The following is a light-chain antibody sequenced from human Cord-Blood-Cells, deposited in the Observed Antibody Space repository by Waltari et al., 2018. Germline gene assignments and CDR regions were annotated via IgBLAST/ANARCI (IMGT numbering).Light chain of an antibody. J-gene: IGLJ2*01. V-gene: IGLV3-1*01. CDR2: QNS. CDR1: KLGDKY. Sequence: SYELTQPPSVSVSPGQTDSITCSGDKLGDKYACWYQQKPGQSPVLVIYQNSKRTSGIPERFSGSNSGNTATLTISGTQAMDEADYYCQAWDSSTVVFGGGTKLTVL. CDR3: QAWDSSTVV.